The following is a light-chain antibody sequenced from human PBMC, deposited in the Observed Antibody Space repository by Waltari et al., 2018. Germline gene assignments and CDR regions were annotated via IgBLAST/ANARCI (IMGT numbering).Light chain of an antibody. V-gene: IGLV2-14*03. CDR2: DVS. CDR1: SRAVGGFNY. CDR3: SSYTSTSTVL. Sequence: QSALTQPASVSGSPGQSITISCPGTSRAVGGFNYVPWYQQHPGKAPKLMIYDVSNRPSGVSNRFSGSKSGNTASLTISGLQAEDAADYYCSSYTSTSTVLFGGGTILTVL. J-gene: IGLJ2*01.